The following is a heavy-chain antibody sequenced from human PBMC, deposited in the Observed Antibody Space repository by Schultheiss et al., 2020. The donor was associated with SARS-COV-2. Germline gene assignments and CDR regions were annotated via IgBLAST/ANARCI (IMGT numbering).Heavy chain of an antibody. Sequence: SETLSLTCGVSDGSISSSDWWSWVRQPPGKGLEWIGETYPGGISNYNPSLKSRVTISIDKSNHQFSLDLNSVTAADTAVYFCASRRRYSYGTALDYWGQGTQVTVSS. D-gene: IGHD5-18*01. J-gene: IGHJ4*02. CDR2: TYPGGIS. CDR1: DGSISSSDW. V-gene: IGHV4-4*02. CDR3: ASRRRYSYGTALDY.